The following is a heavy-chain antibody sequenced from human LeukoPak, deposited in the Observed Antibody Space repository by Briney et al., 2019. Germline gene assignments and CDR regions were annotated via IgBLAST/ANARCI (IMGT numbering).Heavy chain of an antibody. D-gene: IGHD3-22*01. CDR1: GYTFTSYY. CDR3: ARGEWNYYDSSGYYYH. J-gene: IGHJ5*02. CDR2: INPSGGST. V-gene: IGHV1-46*01. Sequence: VASVKVSCKASGYTFTSYYMHWVRQAPGQGLEWMGIINPSGGSTSYAQKFQGRVTMTRDMSTSTVYMELSSLRSEDAAVYYCARGEWNYYDSSGYYYHWGQGTLVTVSS.